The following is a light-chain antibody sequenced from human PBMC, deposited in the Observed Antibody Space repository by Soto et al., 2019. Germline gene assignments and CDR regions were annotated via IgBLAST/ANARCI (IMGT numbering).Light chain of an antibody. Sequence: QSVLTQPPSVSGAPGQRVTISCTGSSSNIGAGYDVHWFQKLPGTAPKLLIYGNSNRPSGVPDRFSGSNSGTSASLAITGLQAEDEADYYCQSYDSSLSGDVFGGGTKVTVL. J-gene: IGLJ3*02. CDR3: QSYDSSLSGDV. CDR1: SSNIGAGYD. CDR2: GNS. V-gene: IGLV1-40*01.